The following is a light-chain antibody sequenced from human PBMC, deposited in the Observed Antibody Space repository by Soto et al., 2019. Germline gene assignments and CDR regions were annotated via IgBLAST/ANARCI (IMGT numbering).Light chain of an antibody. J-gene: IGKJ2*01. Sequence: DIQMTQSPSSLSASVGDRVTITCQASHDITNFLNWYQQKPEKAPKLLIYGASNLQTGVPSRFSGRGSGTDFTFTISSLQPEDIATYYCQQYDNLPYTFGQGTKLEIK. CDR1: HDITNF. V-gene: IGKV1-33*01. CDR2: GAS. CDR3: QQYDNLPYT.